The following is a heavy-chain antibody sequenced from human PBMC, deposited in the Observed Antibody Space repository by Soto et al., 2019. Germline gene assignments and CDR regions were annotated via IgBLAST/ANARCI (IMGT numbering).Heavy chain of an antibody. D-gene: IGHD2-2*01. Sequence: GGSLRLSCAGPGFTFSSFALSWFRQAPGKGLEWVSGITRSGDTSYYADSVKGRFIVSGDNSKNTLDLQMNSLRAEDTAVYYCAIFDVFCSSELCTDYWGEGTQVTVSS. CDR2: ITRSGDTS. J-gene: IGHJ4*02. CDR1: GFTFSSFA. V-gene: IGHV3-23*01. CDR3: AIFDVFCSSELCTDY.